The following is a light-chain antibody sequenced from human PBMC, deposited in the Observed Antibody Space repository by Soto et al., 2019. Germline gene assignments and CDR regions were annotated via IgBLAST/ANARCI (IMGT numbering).Light chain of an antibody. CDR3: QQYDVYST. CDR1: QSISSW. V-gene: IGKV1-5*03. J-gene: IGKJ1*01. CDR2: KAS. Sequence: DIQISQSPSTVSASVGGTVTITCRASQSISSWLAWYQQKPGIAPKLLIYKASTLQSGVPSRFSGSGYGTVFTLTISRLQPDDSATYYCQQYDVYSTFXQGTKVDIK.